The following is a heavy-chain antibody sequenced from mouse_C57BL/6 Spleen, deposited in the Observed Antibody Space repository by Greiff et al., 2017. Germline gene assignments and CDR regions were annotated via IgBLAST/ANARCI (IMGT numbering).Heavy chain of an antibody. Sequence: DVKLVESGGGLVKPGGSLKLSCAASGFTFSSYTMSWVRQTPEKRLEWVATISGGGGNTYYPDSVKGRFTISRDNAKNTLYLQMSSLRSEDTALYYCARQDGYYSYYFDYWGQGTTLTVSS. CDR3: ARQDGYYSYYFDY. V-gene: IGHV5-9*01. D-gene: IGHD2-3*01. CDR1: GFTFSSYT. J-gene: IGHJ2*01. CDR2: ISGGGGNT.